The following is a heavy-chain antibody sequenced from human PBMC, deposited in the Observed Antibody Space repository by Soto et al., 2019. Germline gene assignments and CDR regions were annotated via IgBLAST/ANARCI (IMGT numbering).Heavy chain of an antibody. CDR1: GGTFSSYA. J-gene: IGHJ4*02. CDR2: IIPIFGTA. D-gene: IGHD6-19*01. Sequence: SVKVSCKASGGTFSSYAISWVRQAPGQGLEWMGGIIPIFGTANYAQKLQGRVTMTTDTSTSTAYMELRSLRSDDMAVYYCARVSGWSLGYFDYWGQGTLVTVSS. CDR3: ARVSGWSLGYFDY. V-gene: IGHV1-69*05.